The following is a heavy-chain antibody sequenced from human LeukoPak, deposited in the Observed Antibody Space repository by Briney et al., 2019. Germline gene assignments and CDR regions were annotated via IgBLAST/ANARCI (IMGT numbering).Heavy chain of an antibody. CDR1: GYTFTGYY. J-gene: IGHJ4*02. V-gene: IGHV1-2*04. CDR3: AREYYYDSSVQTDGFGFDY. Sequence: GASVKVSCKASGYTFTGYYMHWVRQAPGQGLEWMGWINPNSGGTNYAQKFQGWVTMTRDTSISTAYMELSRLRSDDTAVYYCAREYYYDSSVQTDGFGFDYWGQGTLVTVSS. CDR2: INPNSGGT. D-gene: IGHD3-22*01.